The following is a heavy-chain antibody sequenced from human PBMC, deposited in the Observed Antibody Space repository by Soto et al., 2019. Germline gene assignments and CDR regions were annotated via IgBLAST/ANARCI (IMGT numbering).Heavy chain of an antibody. CDR1: GFTFSSYA. CDR3: AKDTVQGIAVLVGYFDY. CDR2: ISGSGGST. J-gene: IGHJ4*02. V-gene: IGHV3-23*01. Sequence: GGSLRLSCAASGFTFSSYAMSWVRQAPGKGLEWVSAISGSGGSTYYADSVKGRFTISRDNSKNTLYLQMNSLRAEDTAVYYCAKDTVQGIAVLVGYFDYWGQGTLVTVSS. D-gene: IGHD6-19*01.